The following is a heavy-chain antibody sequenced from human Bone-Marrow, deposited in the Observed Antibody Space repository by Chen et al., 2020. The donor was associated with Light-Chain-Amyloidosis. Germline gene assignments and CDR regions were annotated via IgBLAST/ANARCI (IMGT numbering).Heavy chain of an antibody. J-gene: IGHJ6*02. CDR3: ANDLRPYDILTPYYSGLYYYYYVMDV. Sequence: QVQLAESGGGVVQPGKSLRRSCAASGLTFSNYDMHWVRQAPGKGLEWVALISYDGNNTYYLYSVDGRFSISRDNSKYILYLQMSSLSPEVTAVFYSANDLRPYDILTPYYSGLYYYYYVMDVWGQGPSVTVSS. D-gene: IGHD3-9*01. CDR2: ISYDGNNT. V-gene: IGHV3-30*18. CDR1: GLTFSNYD.